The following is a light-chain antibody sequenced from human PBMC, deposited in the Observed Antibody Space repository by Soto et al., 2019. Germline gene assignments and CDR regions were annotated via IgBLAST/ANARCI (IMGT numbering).Light chain of an antibody. CDR1: SGHSSYA. J-gene: IGLJ2*01. V-gene: IGLV4-69*01. Sequence: QSVLTQSPSASASLGASVKLTCTLSSGHSSYAIAWHQQQPEKGPRYLMKLNSDGSHSKGDGIPDRFSGSSSGAERYLTISSLRSEDEADYYCQTWGSGIRVFGGGTKVTVL. CDR2: LNSDGSH. CDR3: QTWGSGIRV.